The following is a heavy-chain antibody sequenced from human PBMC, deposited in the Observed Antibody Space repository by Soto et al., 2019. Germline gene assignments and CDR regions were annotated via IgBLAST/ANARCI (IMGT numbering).Heavy chain of an antibody. J-gene: IGHJ5*02. D-gene: IGHD2-21*02. CDR3: ARRVVTVGGVVWFDP. CDR2: IYYSGST. Sequence: SETLSLTCTVSGGSISSSSYYWGWIRQPPGKGLEWIGSIYYSGSTYYNPSLKSRVTISVDTSKNQFSLKLSSVTAADTAVYYCARRVVTVGGVVWFDPWGQGTLVTVS. CDR1: GGSISSSSYY. V-gene: IGHV4-39*01.